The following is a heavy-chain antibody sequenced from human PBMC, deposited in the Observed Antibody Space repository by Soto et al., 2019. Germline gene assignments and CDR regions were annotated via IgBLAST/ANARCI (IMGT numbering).Heavy chain of an antibody. V-gene: IGHV4-39*01. J-gene: IGHJ6*03. CDR3: ARWIGRYYYYMDV. CDR1: GGSVSSTNYY. D-gene: IGHD2-2*03. CDR2: MSYSVST. Sequence: PSETLSLTCTVSGGSVSSTNYYWGWIRQPPGKTLEWIGSMSYSVSTYYNPSLKSRVTISVDTSKNQFSLNLSSVTAADTAVYYCARWIGRYYYYMDVWGKGTTVTVSS.